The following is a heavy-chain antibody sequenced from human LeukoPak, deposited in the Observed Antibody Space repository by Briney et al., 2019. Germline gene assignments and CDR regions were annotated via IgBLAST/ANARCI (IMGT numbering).Heavy chain of an antibody. D-gene: IGHD6-13*01. Sequence: GGSLRLSCAASGFTFSGYWMTWVRQAPGKGLEWVSNIKQDGSEKYYVDSVKGRFTISRDNAKNSLYLQMNSLRAEDTAVYYCARDSRGYYFDYWGQGTLVTVSS. CDR3: ARDSRGYYFDY. CDR2: IKQDGSEK. V-gene: IGHV3-7*01. J-gene: IGHJ4*02. CDR1: GFTFSGYW.